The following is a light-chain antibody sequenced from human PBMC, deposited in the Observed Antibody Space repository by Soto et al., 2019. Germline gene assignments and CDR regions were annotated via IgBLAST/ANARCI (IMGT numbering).Light chain of an antibody. Sequence: EVVMTQSPATLSVSPGAKATLSCRAIQTVTTNLAWYQQKPGQAPRLLIYGASTRATGVPARFSGRGSGTEFTLTISSLQPEDFGLYYCQQYHNWPPWTFGQGTKVDIK. CDR1: QTVTTN. CDR2: GAS. V-gene: IGKV3-15*01. J-gene: IGKJ1*01. CDR3: QQYHNWPPWT.